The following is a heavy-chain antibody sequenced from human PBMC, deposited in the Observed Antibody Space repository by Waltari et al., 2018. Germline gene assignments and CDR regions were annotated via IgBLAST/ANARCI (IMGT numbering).Heavy chain of an antibody. CDR1: GGSISSHY. CDR3: VRDIRPWYFDL. J-gene: IGHJ2*01. Sequence: QVQLQESGPGLVKPSETLSLTCTVSGGSISSHYWSWIRQPPGKGLEWIGYIYYSGSTNYNPSLKSRVTISVDTSKNQFSLKLSSVTAADTAVYYCVRDIRPWYFDLWGRGTLVTVSS. V-gene: IGHV4-59*11. CDR2: IYYSGST.